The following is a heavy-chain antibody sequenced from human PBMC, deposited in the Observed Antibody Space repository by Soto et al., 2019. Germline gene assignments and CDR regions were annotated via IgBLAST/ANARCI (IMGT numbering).Heavy chain of an antibody. V-gene: IGHV3-23*01. CDR2: ISGSGDRK. CDR1: GFTFSNYA. Sequence: EVQLLESGGGLVQPGGSLRLSCTASGFTFSNYAMSWVRQAPGKGLEWVSTISGSGDRKNYADSVKGQFAISRDNSNNMLYVQMDSLRVEDTAVYYCAKENRRGYCSGGICYGYFDYWGQGTLVTVSS. CDR3: AKENRRGYCSGGICYGYFDY. J-gene: IGHJ4*02. D-gene: IGHD2-15*01.